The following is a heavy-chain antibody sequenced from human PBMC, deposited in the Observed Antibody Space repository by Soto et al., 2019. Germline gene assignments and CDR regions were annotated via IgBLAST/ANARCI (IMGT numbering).Heavy chain of an antibody. V-gene: IGHV3-7*03. Sequence: PGGSLRLSCTASVFTFNSYWMSWVRQAPGKGLGWVANIKEDGSGKYYVDSVKGRFSISRDNARNSLYLQMNSLRVEDTAVYYCVRVGRLGGYWGQGALVTVSS. D-gene: IGHD3-16*01. J-gene: IGHJ4*02. CDR2: IKEDGSGK. CDR1: VFTFNSYW. CDR3: VRVGRLGGY.